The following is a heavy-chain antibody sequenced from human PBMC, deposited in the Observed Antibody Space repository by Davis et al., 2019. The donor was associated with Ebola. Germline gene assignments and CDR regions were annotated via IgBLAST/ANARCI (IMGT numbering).Heavy chain of an antibody. Sequence: PGGSLRLSCAASGFTVSSNYMSWVRQAPGKGLEWVSVIYSGGSTYYADSVKGRFTISRHNSKNTLYLQMNSLRAEDTAVYYCARDHAGSYYGSGSFYYYYGMDVWGQGTTVTVSS. D-gene: IGHD3-10*01. CDR3: ARDHAGSYYGSGSFYYYYGMDV. CDR1: GFTVSSNY. V-gene: IGHV3-53*04. J-gene: IGHJ6*02. CDR2: IYSGGST.